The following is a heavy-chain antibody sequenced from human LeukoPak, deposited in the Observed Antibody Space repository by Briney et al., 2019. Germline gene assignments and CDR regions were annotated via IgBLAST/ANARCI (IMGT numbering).Heavy chain of an antibody. CDR2: TSYDRNNK. Sequence: PGGSLRLSCAASGFTFSSYWMSWVRQAPGKGLEWVAVTSYDRNNKNYADSVKGRFTISRDNSKNTLYLQMNSLRAEDTAVYYCASELAYCGGDCYSAFDIWGQGTMVIVSS. D-gene: IGHD2-21*02. V-gene: IGHV3-30*03. CDR3: ASELAYCGGDCYSAFDI. CDR1: GFTFSSYW. J-gene: IGHJ3*02.